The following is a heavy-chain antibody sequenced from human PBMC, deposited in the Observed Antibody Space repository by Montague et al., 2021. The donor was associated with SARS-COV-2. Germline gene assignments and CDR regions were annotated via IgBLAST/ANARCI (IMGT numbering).Heavy chain of an antibody. V-gene: IGHV4-39*01. Sequence: SETLSLTCTVSGGSITVSRYDWGLIRQPPGKGLEWIGSVHSTGTTSYNSSLKRRLTILVDTSENQFSLKMTAVTASDTAVYYCARHRANEGCFDIWGQGTMVTVSS. J-gene: IGHJ3*02. CDR1: GGSITVSRYD. CDR3: ARHRANEGCFDI. CDR2: VHSTGTT. D-gene: IGHD1-1*01.